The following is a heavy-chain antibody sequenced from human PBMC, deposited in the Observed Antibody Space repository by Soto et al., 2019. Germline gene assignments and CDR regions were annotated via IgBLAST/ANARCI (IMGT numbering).Heavy chain of an antibody. CDR2: IKQDGSEK. CDR1: GFTFSSYW. Sequence: HPGGSLRLSCAASGFTFSSYWMSWVRQAPGKGLEWVANIKQDGSEKYYVDSVKGRFTISRDNAKNSLYLQMNSLRAEDTAVYYFARNSYPLVLVVPAEMLSGFDPWGQGTLVAVSS. CDR3: ARNSYPLVLVVPAEMLSGFDP. D-gene: IGHD2-2*01. J-gene: IGHJ5*02. V-gene: IGHV3-7*01.